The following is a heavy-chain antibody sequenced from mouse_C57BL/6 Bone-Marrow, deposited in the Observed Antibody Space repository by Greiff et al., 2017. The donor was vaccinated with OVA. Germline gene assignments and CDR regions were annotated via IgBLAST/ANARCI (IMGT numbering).Heavy chain of an antibody. Sequence: QVHVKQSGPGLVQPSQSLSITCTVSGFSLTSYGVHWVRQSPGKGLEWLGVIWSGGSTDYNAAFISRLSISKDNSKSQVFFKMNSLQADDTAIYYWARKGGGNWGQGTLVTVSA. CDR2: IWSGGST. V-gene: IGHV2-2*01. J-gene: IGHJ3*01. CDR3: ARKGGGN. CDR1: GFSLTSYG.